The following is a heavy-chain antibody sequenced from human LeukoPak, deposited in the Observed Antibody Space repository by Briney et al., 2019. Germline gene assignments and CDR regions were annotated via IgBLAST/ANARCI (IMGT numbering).Heavy chain of an antibody. J-gene: IGHJ4*02. CDR2: ISPDGSTT. CDR1: GFTFSSYW. D-gene: IGHD6-19*01. V-gene: IGHV3-74*01. Sequence: GGSLRLSCAASGFTFSSYWMHWVRQAPGKGLVWVSRISPDGSTTGHADSVKGRFTISRDNSKNTLYLEMNSLRAEDTAVYYCAREGPVVGNFDYWGQGTLVTVSS. CDR3: AREGPVVGNFDY.